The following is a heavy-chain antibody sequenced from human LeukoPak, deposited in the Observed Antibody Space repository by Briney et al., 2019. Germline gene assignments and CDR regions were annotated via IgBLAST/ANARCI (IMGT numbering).Heavy chain of an antibody. CDR2: INHSGST. V-gene: IGHV4-34*01. CDR1: GGSFSGYY. Sequence: SETLSLTCAVYGGSFSGYYWSWIRQPPGKGLEWIGEINHSGSTNYNPSLKCRVTISVDTSKNQFSLKLSSVTAADTAVYYCARGGDYYDSSGYYHFDYWGQGTLVTVSS. D-gene: IGHD3-22*01. CDR3: ARGGDYYDSSGYYHFDY. J-gene: IGHJ4*02.